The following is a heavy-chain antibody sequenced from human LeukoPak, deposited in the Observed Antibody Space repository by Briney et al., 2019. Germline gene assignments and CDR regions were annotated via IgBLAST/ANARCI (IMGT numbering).Heavy chain of an antibody. CDR1: GFTFSSYS. CDR2: ISSSSSYI. D-gene: IGHD3-22*01. Sequence: GGSLRLSCVASGFTFSSYSMNWVRQAPGKGLEWVSSISSSSSYIYYADSVKGRFTISRDNAKNTLYLQMNSLRAEDTAVYYCAKYEYYYDSSGYYGWFDPWGQGTLVTVSS. CDR3: AKYEYYYDSSGYYGWFDP. V-gene: IGHV3-21*01. J-gene: IGHJ5*02.